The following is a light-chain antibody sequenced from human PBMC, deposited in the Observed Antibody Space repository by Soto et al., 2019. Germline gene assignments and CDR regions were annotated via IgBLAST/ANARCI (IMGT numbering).Light chain of an antibody. V-gene: IGKV1-5*01. CDR3: QQYNSYSVFT. CDR2: DAS. Sequence: DIQMTQSPSTLSASVGDRVTITCRASQSISSWLAWYQQKPGKAPKLLIYDASSLESGVPSRFSGSGSGTEFTLTIRSLQPDDFATYYCQQYNSYSVFTFGPGTKVDIK. CDR1: QSISSW. J-gene: IGKJ3*01.